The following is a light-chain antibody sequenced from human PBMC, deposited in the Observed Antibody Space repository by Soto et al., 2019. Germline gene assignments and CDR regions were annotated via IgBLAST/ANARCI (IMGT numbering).Light chain of an antibody. CDR3: SSYTSSSTHVV. CDR1: SSDIGGYKF. Sequence: QSVLTQPASVSGSPGQSITISCTGTSSDIGGYKFVSWYQHHPGKAPKLMIYEVSNRPSGVSNRFSGSKSGNTASLTISGLQAEDEADYYCSSYTSSSTHVVFGGGTKLTVL. J-gene: IGLJ2*01. V-gene: IGLV2-14*01. CDR2: EVS.